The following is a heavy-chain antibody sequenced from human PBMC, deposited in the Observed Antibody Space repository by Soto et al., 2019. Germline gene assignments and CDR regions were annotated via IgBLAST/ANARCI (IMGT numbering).Heavy chain of an antibody. D-gene: IGHD2-2*01. CDR3: ARAPVWHCSSTFCYAWDY. CDR1: GYTFTSYY. J-gene: IGHJ4*02. Sequence: QVQLVQSGAEVKKPGASVKVSCKASGYTFTSYYMHWVRQAPGQGLEWMGIINPSGGSTSYAQKCQGRVTMTRDTSTSTVYMELSSLRSEDTAVYYCARAPVWHCSSTFCYAWDYWGQGTLVTVSS. CDR2: INPSGGST. V-gene: IGHV1-46*03.